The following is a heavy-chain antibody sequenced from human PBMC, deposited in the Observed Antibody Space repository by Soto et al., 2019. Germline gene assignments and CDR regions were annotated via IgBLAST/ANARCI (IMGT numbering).Heavy chain of an antibody. J-gene: IGHJ6*02. D-gene: IGHD2-15*01. CDR2: IYYSGST. Sequence: TLSLACTVSGGSVNSGGYYWSWIRQHPGKGLEWVGYIYYSGSTYYNPSLKSRVTISVDTSKNQFSLKLSSVTAAETAVYYCARALTDCSGGSCYNPYYYGMDVWGQGTTVTVSS. CDR3: ARALTDCSGGSCYNPYYYGMDV. V-gene: IGHV4-31*03. CDR1: GGSVNSGGYY.